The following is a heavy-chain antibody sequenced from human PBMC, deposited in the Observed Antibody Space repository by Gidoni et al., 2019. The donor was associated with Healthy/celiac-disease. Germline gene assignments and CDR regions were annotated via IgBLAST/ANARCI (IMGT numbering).Heavy chain of an antibody. CDR2: ISYDGSNK. CDR3: AKGGVATAFDI. Sequence: VQLVESGGGVVQPGRPLRPSCAASGFTFSSYGMHWVRQAPGKGLEWVAVISYDGSNKYYADSVKGRFTISRDNSKNTLYLQMNSLRAEDTAVYYCAKGGVATAFDIWGQGTMVTVSS. V-gene: IGHV3-30*18. D-gene: IGHD5-12*01. J-gene: IGHJ3*02. CDR1: GFTFSSYG.